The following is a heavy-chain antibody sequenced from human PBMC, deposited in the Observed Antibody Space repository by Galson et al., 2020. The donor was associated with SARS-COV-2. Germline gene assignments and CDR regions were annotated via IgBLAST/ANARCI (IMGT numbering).Heavy chain of an antibody. CDR2: IYYSGST. CDR1: GGSISSSSYS. Sequence: SETLSLTCTVSGGSISSSSYSWGWIRQPPGKGLEWIGYIYYSGSTYYNPSVQSRVTIFADMSKNQISMKLSSVTAADTAVYYCASRGRGEQAADYWGQGTLVTVAS. CDR3: ASRGRGEQAADY. D-gene: IGHD1-26*01. V-gene: IGHV4-39*01. J-gene: IGHJ4*02.